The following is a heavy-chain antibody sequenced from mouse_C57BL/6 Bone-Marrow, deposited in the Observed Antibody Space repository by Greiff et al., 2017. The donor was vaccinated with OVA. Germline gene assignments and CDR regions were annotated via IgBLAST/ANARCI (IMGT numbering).Heavy chain of an antibody. D-gene: IGHD1-1*01. Sequence: EVKLMESGGGLVQPGGSLSLSCAASGFTFTDYYMSWVRQPPGKALEWLGFIRNKANGYTTEYSASVKGRFTISRDNSQSILYLQMNALRAEDSATYYCARYRGYYGSKGGYYFDYWGQGTTLTVSS. V-gene: IGHV7-3*01. J-gene: IGHJ2*01. CDR3: ARYRGYYGSKGGYYFDY. CDR1: GFTFTDYY. CDR2: IRNKANGYTT.